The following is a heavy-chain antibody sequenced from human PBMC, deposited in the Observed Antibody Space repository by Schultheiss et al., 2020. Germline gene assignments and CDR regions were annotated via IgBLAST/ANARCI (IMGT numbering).Heavy chain of an antibody. CDR2: IYHSGST. CDR3: ASVKWEPGFDP. Sequence: LRLSCAVSGGSISSGGYSWSWIRQPPGKGLEWIGEIYHSGSTYYNPSLKSRVTISVDTSKNQFSLKLSSVTAADTAVYYCASVKWEPGFDPWGQGTLVTVAS. J-gene: IGHJ5*02. D-gene: IGHD1-26*01. CDR1: GGSISSGGYS. V-gene: IGHV4-30-2*01.